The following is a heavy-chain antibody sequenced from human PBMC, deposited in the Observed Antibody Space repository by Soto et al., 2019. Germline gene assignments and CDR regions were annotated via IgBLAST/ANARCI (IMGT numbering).Heavy chain of an antibody. V-gene: IGHV4-59*08. CDR3: ASLSVVAPAEYFQH. D-gene: IGHD2-15*01. Sequence: PSETLSLTCTVAGGSISRYYWSWIRQPPGKGLEWIGYISYSGSTSYNPSLKSRVTISVDTSKNQFSLKLSSVTAADTAVYYCASLSVVAPAEYFQHWGQGTLVTVSS. CDR1: GGSISRYY. J-gene: IGHJ1*01. CDR2: ISYSGST.